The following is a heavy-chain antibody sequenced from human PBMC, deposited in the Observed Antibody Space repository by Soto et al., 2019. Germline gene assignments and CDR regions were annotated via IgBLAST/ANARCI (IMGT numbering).Heavy chain of an antibody. Sequence: SETLSLTCSVSGGSISSSPYYWGWIRQPPGKGLEWLGTIYYSGTTSYNPSLKSRVIISVDTSNNQLFLKLRSVTAADTAVYYCARHRQYYDTSGYQQRYFDYWGQGTQVTVSS. CDR2: IYYSGTT. J-gene: IGHJ4*02. CDR1: GGSISSSPYY. D-gene: IGHD3-22*01. V-gene: IGHV4-39*01. CDR3: ARHRQYYDTSGYQQRYFDY.